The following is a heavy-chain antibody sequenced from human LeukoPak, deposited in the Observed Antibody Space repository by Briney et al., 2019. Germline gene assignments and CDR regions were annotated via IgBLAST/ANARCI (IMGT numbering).Heavy chain of an antibody. D-gene: IGHD5-18*01. CDR1: GFTVSSNS. CDR2: IYSGGNT. Sequence: PGGSLRLSCAASGFTVSSNSMSWVRQAPGKGLEWVSVIYSGGNTYYVDSVKGRFTISRDNSKNTLYLQMNSLRAEDTAVYYCARLYSYGSCFDYWGQGTLVTVSS. J-gene: IGHJ4*02. V-gene: IGHV3-66*01. CDR3: ARLYSYGSCFDY.